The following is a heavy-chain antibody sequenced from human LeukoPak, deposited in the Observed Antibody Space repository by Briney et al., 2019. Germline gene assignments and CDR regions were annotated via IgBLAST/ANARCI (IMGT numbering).Heavy chain of an antibody. V-gene: IGHV3-21*01. CDR2: ISSSSSYI. D-gene: IGHD2-15*01. CDR3: ARASLDIVVVVAATYGMDV. Sequence: GGSLRLSCAASGFTFSSYSMNWVRQAPGKGLEWVSSISSSSSYIYYADSVEGRFTISRDNAKNSLYLQMNSLRAEDTAVYYCARASLDIVVVVAATYGMDVWGKGTTVTVSS. J-gene: IGHJ6*04. CDR1: GFTFSSYS.